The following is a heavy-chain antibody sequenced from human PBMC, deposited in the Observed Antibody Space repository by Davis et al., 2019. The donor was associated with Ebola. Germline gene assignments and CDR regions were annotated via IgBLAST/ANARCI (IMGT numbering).Heavy chain of an antibody. CDR3: ARDRWLEIIAVAGSPYYGMDV. D-gene: IGHD6-19*01. V-gene: IGHV3-74*01. CDR1: GFSFSAYW. Sequence: GESLKISCAASGFSFSAYWMHWVRQAPGKGLVWVSRISGDGSTTSYADSVRGRFTVSRDNARNTPYLQVNSLRAEDTAVYYCARDRWLEIIAVAGSPYYGMDVWGKGTTVTVSS. J-gene: IGHJ6*04. CDR2: ISGDGSTT.